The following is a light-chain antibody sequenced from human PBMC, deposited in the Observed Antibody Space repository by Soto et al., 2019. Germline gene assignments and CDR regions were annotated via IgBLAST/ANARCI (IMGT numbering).Light chain of an antibody. Sequence: DIQMTQSPSSLSASVGDRVTITCRASQSIISYLNWYQQKPGKAPNLLIYAASTLQSGVPSRFSGSGSGTDFTLTIRSLQPEDFATYYCQQSYTTPLTFGGGTKVEIK. CDR3: QQSYTTPLT. V-gene: IGKV1-39*01. J-gene: IGKJ4*01. CDR2: AAS. CDR1: QSIISY.